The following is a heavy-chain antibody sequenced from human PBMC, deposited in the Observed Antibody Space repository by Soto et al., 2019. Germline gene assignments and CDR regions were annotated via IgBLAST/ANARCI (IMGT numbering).Heavy chain of an antibody. J-gene: IGHJ4*02. CDR2: ISYDGSNK. CDR3: AGGGATPDY. V-gene: IGHV3-30*03. D-gene: IGHD1-26*01. Sequence: QVQLVESGGGVVQPGRSLRLSCAASGFTFSSYGMHWVRQAPGKGLEWVAVISYDGSNKYYADSVKGRFTISRDNSKNPLYLQMNSLRAEDTAVYYCAGGGATPDYWGQGTLVTVSS. CDR1: GFTFSSYG.